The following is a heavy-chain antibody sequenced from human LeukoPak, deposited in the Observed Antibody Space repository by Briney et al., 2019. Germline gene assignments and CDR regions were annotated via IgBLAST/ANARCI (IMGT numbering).Heavy chain of an antibody. CDR3: ARGGRYYDSSGYYKSDY. Sequence: GGSLRLSCAASGFTVSSNYMSWVRQAPGKGLEWVSVIYSGGSTYYADSVKGRFTISRHNSKNTLYLQMNSLRAEDTAVYYCARGGRYYDSSGYYKSDYWGRGTLVTVSS. CDR2: IYSGGST. D-gene: IGHD3-22*01. CDR1: GFTVSSNY. V-gene: IGHV3-53*04. J-gene: IGHJ4*02.